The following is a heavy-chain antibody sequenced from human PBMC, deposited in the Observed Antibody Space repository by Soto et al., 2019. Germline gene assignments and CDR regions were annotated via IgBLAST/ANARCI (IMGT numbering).Heavy chain of an antibody. CDR3: ASEGGYSYALDY. D-gene: IGHD5-18*01. Sequence: QVQLQESGPGLVKPSQTLSLTCTVSGGPISSGGYYWSWIRQHPGKGLEWIGYIYYSGSTYYNPSLKSRVTISVDTSKNQFSLKLSAVSAAATAVYYCASEGGYSYALDYWGQGTLVTVSS. V-gene: IGHV4-31*03. CDR2: IYYSGST. CDR1: GGPISSGGYY. J-gene: IGHJ4*02.